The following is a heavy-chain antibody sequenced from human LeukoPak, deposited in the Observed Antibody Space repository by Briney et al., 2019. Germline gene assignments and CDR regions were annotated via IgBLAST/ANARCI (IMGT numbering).Heavy chain of an antibody. V-gene: IGHV3-21*01. D-gene: IGHD1-26*01. Sequence: GGSLRLSCVASGFALSHNWMHWVRQAPGKGLEWVSSISSSSSYIYYADSVKGRFTISRDNAKNSLYLQMNSLRAEDTAVYYCASGSAAFDYWGQGTLVTVSP. J-gene: IGHJ4*02. CDR1: GFALSHNW. CDR3: ASGSAAFDY. CDR2: ISSSSSYI.